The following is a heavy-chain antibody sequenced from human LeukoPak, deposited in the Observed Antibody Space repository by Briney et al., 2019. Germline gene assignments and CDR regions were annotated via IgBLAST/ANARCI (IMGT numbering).Heavy chain of an antibody. V-gene: IGHV4-34*01. CDR1: GFIVSNNH. J-gene: IGHJ3*02. Sequence: GSLRLSCAASGFIVSNNHISWIRQPPGKGLEWIGEINHSGSTNYNPSLKSRVTISVDTSKNQFSLKLSSVTAADTAVYYCARVHGSGHYAFDIWGQGTMVTVSS. CDR3: ARVHGSGHYAFDI. CDR2: INHSGST. D-gene: IGHD3-10*01.